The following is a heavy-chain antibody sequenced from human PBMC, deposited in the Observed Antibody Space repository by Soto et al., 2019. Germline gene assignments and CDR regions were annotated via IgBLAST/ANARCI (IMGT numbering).Heavy chain of an antibody. J-gene: IGHJ6*02. V-gene: IGHV4-39*01. CDR3: AGGRAAGRRYYYYGMDV. CDR2: IYYSGST. Sequence: SETLSLTCTGSGGSISSSSYYWGWIRQPPGKGLEWIGSIYYSGSTYYNPSLKSRVTISVDTSKNQFSLKLSSVTAADTAVYYCAGGRAAGRRYYYYGMDVWGQGTTVT. CDR1: GGSISSSSYY. D-gene: IGHD6-13*01.